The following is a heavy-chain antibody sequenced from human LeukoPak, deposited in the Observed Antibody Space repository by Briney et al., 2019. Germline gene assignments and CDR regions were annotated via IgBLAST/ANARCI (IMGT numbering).Heavy chain of an antibody. J-gene: IGHJ4*02. D-gene: IGHD2-15*01. Sequence: ASVKVSCKASGYTFTSYDINWVRQATGQGLEWMGWMNPNSGNTGYAQKFQGRVTMTRNTSIGTAYMELSSLRSEDTAVYYCATRYCSGGSCPLDYWGQGTLVTVSS. CDR2: MNPNSGNT. CDR1: GYTFTSYD. CDR3: ATRYCSGGSCPLDY. V-gene: IGHV1-8*01.